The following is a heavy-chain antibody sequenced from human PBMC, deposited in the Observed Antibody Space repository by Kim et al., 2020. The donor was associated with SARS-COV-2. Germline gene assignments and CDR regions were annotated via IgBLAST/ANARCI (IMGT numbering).Heavy chain of an antibody. V-gene: IGHV3-74*01. CDR3: VRDPWSDNRDWYFDL. Sequence: GGSLRLSCAASGFTFSNSWMHWVRQAPGKGLVWVSRINSDGSNTNYADSVKGRFTISRDNAKNTLYLQMNSLRAEDTAVYYCVRDPWSDNRDWYFDLWGRGTLVAVSS. CDR2: INSDGSNT. D-gene: IGHD1-1*01. CDR1: GFTFSNSW. J-gene: IGHJ2*01.